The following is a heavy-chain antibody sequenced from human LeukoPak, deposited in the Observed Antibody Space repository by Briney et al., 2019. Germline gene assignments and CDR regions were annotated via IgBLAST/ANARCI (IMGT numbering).Heavy chain of an antibody. CDR1: GYSISSGY. V-gene: IGHV3-66*01. J-gene: IGHJ4*02. CDR2: IYSGGST. Sequence: ETLSLTCTVSGYSISSGYFWAWIRQPPGKGLEWVSVIYSGGSTHYADSVKGRFTISRDNSKNTLYLQMNSLRAEDTAVYYCARDSRRGYDSSGYNFDYWGQGTLVTVSS. CDR3: ARDSRRGYDSSGYNFDY. D-gene: IGHD3-22*01.